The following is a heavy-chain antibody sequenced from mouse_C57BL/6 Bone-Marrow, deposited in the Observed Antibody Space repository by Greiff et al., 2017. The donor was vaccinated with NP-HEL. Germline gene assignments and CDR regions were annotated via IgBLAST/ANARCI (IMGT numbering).Heavy chain of an antibody. V-gene: IGHV1-26*01. CDR3: AVYWFAY. CDR1: GYTFTDYY. Sequence: VQLKQSGPELVKPGASVKISCKASGYTFTDYYMNWVKQSHGKSLEWIGDINPNNGGTSYNQKFKGKATLTVDKSSSTAYMELRSLTSEDSAVYYCAVYWFAYWGQGTLVTVSA. J-gene: IGHJ3*01. CDR2: INPNNGGT.